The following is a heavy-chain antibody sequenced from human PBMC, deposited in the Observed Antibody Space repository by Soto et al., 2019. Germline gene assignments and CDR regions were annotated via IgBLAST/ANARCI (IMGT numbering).Heavy chain of an antibody. D-gene: IGHD5-12*01. CDR1: GGSISSGGYS. V-gene: IGHV4-30-2*01. CDR2: IYHSGST. J-gene: IGHJ4*02. Sequence: PSETLSLTCAVSGGSISSGGYSWSWIRQPPGKGLEWIGYIYHSGSTYYNPPLKSRVTISVDRSKNQSSLKLSSVTAADTAVYYCARDRRDGYNFDYWGQGTLVTVPS. CDR3: ARDRRDGYNFDY.